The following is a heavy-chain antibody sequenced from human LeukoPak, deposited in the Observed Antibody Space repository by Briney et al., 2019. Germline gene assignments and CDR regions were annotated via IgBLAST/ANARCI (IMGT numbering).Heavy chain of an antibody. J-gene: IGHJ4*02. Sequence: SETLSLTCTVSGGSISSYYWSWIRQPPGKGLEWIGYIYYSGSTNYNPSLKSRVTISVDTSKNQFSLKLSSVTAADTAVYYCARDRYGSGSYSPPPDWGQGTLVTVSS. V-gene: IGHV4-59*12. CDR2: IYYSGST. D-gene: IGHD3-10*01. CDR3: ARDRYGSGSYSPPPD. CDR1: GGSISSYY.